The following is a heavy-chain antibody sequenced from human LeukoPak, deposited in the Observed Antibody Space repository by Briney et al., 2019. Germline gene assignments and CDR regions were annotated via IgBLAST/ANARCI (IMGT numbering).Heavy chain of an antibody. CDR3: ATTRPYGTTWAGAFED. CDR1: EFTLSTHG. D-gene: IGHD6-19*01. Sequence: GALRLSCAASEFTLSTHGLSWVRQAPGKRLEWVSTVTSRRGTHYTDSVQGRFIASRGNSENTFVLEMNSLRAEDTAVYYCATTRPYGTTWAGAFEDWGQGTPVTVSS. CDR2: VTSRRGT. J-gene: IGHJ4*01. V-gene: IGHV3-23*01.